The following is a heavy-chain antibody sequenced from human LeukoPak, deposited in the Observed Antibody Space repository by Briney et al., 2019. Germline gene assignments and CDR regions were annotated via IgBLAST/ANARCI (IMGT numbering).Heavy chain of an antibody. CDR2: ISSNGGST. J-gene: IGHJ4*02. CDR1: GFTFSIYA. CDR3: AREEEGGDFDY. D-gene: IGHD2-21*01. V-gene: IGHV3-64*01. Sequence: GGSLRLSCAASGFTFSIYAMHWVRQAPGKGLEYVSAISSNGGSTYYANSVKGRFTISRDNSKNTLYLQMGSLRAEDMAVYYCAREEEGGDFDYWGQGTLVTVSS.